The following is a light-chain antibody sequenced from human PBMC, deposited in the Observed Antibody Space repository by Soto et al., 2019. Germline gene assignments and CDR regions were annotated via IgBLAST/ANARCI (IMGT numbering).Light chain of an antibody. CDR2: QTS. CDR1: QSVSSNY. Sequence: EIVLTQSPGTLSLSPGERATLSCRASQSVSSNYLAWYQQKPGQAPRLLIYQTSIRAAGIPARFSASGSGTDFTLTISDVQPEDFALYYCHQRQSWPRTFGQGTKVDI. CDR3: HQRQSWPRT. V-gene: IGKV3D-20*02. J-gene: IGKJ1*01.